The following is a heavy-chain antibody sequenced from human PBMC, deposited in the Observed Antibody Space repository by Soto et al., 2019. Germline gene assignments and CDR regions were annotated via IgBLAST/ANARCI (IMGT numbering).Heavy chain of an antibody. CDR2: IYYSGGT. J-gene: IGHJ5*02. CDR3: ARDDYYGSGSKFDP. V-gene: IGHV4-31*03. D-gene: IGHD3-10*01. Sequence: QVQLQESGPGLVKPSQTLSLTCTVSGGSISSGGYYWSWIRQHPGKGLEWIGYIYYSGGTYYNPTLKSRVTISVATSKNQFSLNLSSVTAADTAVYYCARDDYYGSGSKFDPWGQGTLVTVSS. CDR1: GGSISSGGYY.